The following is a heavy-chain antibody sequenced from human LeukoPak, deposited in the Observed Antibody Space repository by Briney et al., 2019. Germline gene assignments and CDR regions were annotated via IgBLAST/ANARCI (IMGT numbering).Heavy chain of an antibody. CDR1: GGSISSYY. CDR2: IYTSGST. V-gene: IGHV4-4*07. CDR3: ARDHAVSSSDWFDP. J-gene: IGHJ5*02. D-gene: IGHD6-6*01. Sequence: SETLSLTCTVSGGSISSYYWSWIRQPAGKGLEWIGRIYTSGSTNYNPSLKSRVTMSVDTSKNQFSLKLSSVTAADTAVYYCARDHAVSSSDWFDPWGQGTLVTVSS.